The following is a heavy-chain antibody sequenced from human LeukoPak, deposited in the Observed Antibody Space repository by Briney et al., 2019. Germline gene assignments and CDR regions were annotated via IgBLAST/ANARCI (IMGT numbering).Heavy chain of an antibody. J-gene: IGHJ4*02. CDR3: AKVSAWAMVGATYFDY. CDR1: GFSVSSNH. D-gene: IGHD1-26*01. V-gene: IGHV3-53*01. CDR2: IYTGGST. Sequence: GGSLRLSCAVSGFSVSSNHMSWVRRAPGRGLEWVSVIYTGGSTYYADSVKGRFTISRDNSKNTVYLQMNSLRAEDTAVYYCAKVSAWAMVGATYFDYWGQGTLVTVSS.